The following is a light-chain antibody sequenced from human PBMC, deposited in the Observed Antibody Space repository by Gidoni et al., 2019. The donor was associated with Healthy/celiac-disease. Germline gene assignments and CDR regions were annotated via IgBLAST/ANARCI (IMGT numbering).Light chain of an antibody. CDR3: SLYTSSSTLWV. Sequence: QSALTQPASVSGSPGQSITISCTGTSSDVGGYNYVSWYQQHPGKALKLMIYEVSNRPSGVSNRFSGSKSGNTASLTISGLQAEDEADYYCSLYTSSSTLWVFGGGTKLTVL. CDR1: SSDVGGYNY. V-gene: IGLV2-14*01. J-gene: IGLJ3*02. CDR2: EVS.